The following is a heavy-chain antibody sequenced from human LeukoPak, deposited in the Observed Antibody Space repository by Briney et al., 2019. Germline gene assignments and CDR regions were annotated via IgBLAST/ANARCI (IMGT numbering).Heavy chain of an antibody. J-gene: IGHJ4*02. CDR1: GFTFSSSA. V-gene: IGHV3-23*01. D-gene: IGHD2-15*01. CDR2: ISNNGGYT. Sequence: GGSLRLSCAASGFTFSSSAMSWGRQAPGKGLEWVSAISNNGGYTYYADSVQGRFTISRDNSKSTLCLQMNSLRAEDTAVYYCAKQLGYCSDGSCYFPYWGQRTLVTVSS. CDR3: AKQLGYCSDGSCYFPY.